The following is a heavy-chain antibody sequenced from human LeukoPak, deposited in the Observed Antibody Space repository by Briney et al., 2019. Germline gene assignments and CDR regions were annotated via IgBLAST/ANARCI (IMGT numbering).Heavy chain of an antibody. CDR3: AKASLRRASSSGTDY. Sequence: GGSLRLSCAASGFTFDDYAMHWVRQAPGKGLEWVSDISWNSGSIGYADSVKGRFTISRDNAKNSLYLQMNSLRAEDTALYYCAKASLRRASSSGTDYWGQGTLVTVSS. CDR1: GFTFDDYA. V-gene: IGHV3-9*01. D-gene: IGHD6-13*01. J-gene: IGHJ4*02. CDR2: ISWNSGSI.